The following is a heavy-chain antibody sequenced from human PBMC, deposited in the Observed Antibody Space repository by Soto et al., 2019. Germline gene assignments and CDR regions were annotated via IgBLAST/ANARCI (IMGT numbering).Heavy chain of an antibody. V-gene: IGHV3-21*01. D-gene: IGHD1-26*01. CDR2: ISSSSSYI. Sequence: EVQLVESGGGLVKPGGSLRLSCAASGFTFSSCSMNWVRQAPGKGLEWVSSISSSSSYIYYADSVKGRFTISRDNAKNSLYLQMNSLIAEDTAVYYCARGGGSYRYWGQGTLVTVSS. J-gene: IGHJ4*02. CDR1: GFTFSSCS. CDR3: ARGGGSYRY.